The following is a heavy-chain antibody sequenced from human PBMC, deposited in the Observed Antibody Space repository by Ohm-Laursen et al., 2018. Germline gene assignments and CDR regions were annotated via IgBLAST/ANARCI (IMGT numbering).Heavy chain of an antibody. CDR2: ISAYNGNT. V-gene: IGHV1-18*01. D-gene: IGHD5-24*01. CDR3: ARAARDGYNSLPFDY. Sequence: GSSVKVSCKASGYTFTSYGISWVRQAPGQGLEWMGWISAYNGNTNYAQKLQGRVTMTTDTSTSTAYMELRSLRSDDTAVYYCARAARDGYNSLPFDYWGQGTLVTVSS. CDR1: GYTFTSYG. J-gene: IGHJ4*02.